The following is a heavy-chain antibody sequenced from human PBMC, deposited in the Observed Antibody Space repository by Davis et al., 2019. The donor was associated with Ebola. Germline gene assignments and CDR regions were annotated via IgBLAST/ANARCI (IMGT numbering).Heavy chain of an antibody. V-gene: IGHV3-7*01. CDR2: IQQDGRAT. Sequence: GESLKISCAASGFSFSSYWMSWVRQSPGKGLEWVANIQQDGRATYYVDSVKGRFTISRDNAKNTLYLQMNSLRAEDTAVYFCARASTPHYYDSTGYYKDCWGQGTLVTVSS. J-gene: IGHJ4*02. D-gene: IGHD3-22*01. CDR3: ARASTPHYYDSTGYYKDC. CDR1: GFSFSSYW.